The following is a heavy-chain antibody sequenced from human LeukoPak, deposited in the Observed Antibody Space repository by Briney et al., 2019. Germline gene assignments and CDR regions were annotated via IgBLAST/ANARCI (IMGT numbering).Heavy chain of an antibody. CDR3: ARGAAASY. D-gene: IGHD6-25*01. CDR1: GGSISSYY. V-gene: IGHV4-59*01. CDR2: IYYSGST. Sequence: SETLSLTCTVSGGSISSYYWSWIRQPPGKGLEWIGYIYYSGSTNYNPSLKSRVTISVDTSKNQFSLKLSSVTAADTAVYYCARGAAASYWGQGTLVTVSS. J-gene: IGHJ4*02.